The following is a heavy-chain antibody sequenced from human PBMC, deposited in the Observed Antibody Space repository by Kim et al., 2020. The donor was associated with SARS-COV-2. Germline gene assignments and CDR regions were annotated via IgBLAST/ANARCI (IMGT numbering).Heavy chain of an antibody. J-gene: IGHJ4*02. V-gene: IGHV3-23*01. Sequence: STYSADSVKGRFTISRDNSKNTLYLQMNSLRAEDTAVYYCGVRGEYYFDYWGQGTLVTVSS. CDR3: GVRGEYYFDY. D-gene: IGHD3-10*01. CDR2: ST.